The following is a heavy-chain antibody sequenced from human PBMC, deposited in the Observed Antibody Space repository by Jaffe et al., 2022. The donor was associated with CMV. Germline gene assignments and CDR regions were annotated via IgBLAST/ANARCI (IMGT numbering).Heavy chain of an antibody. D-gene: IGHD6-13*01. CDR1: GYTFITSG. CDR2: ISGYNGNT. J-gene: IGHJ4*02. Sequence: QVQLVQSGAEVKKPGASVKVSCKASGYTFITSGITWVRQAPGQGLEWMGWISGYNGNTNYAQKLQDRVTMTTDTSTSTAYMELRSLRSDDTAVYYCARERSWLGLDYWGQGTLVTVSS. V-gene: IGHV1-18*01. CDR3: ARERSWLGLDY.